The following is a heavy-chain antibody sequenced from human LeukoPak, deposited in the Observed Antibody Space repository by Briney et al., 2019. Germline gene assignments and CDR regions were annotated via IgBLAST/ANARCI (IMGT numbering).Heavy chain of an antibody. CDR3: ARGGGSSWFTKANWFDP. V-gene: IGHV3-30*02. CDR1: GFAFSSHG. J-gene: IGHJ5*02. CDR2: MQYDGTDK. Sequence: PGGSLRLSCAASGFAFSSHGKHWVRQAPGKGLEWVSFMQYDGTDKFYADSVKGRFTISRDNSKNTLYLQMNSLRAEDTAVYYCARGGGSSWFTKANWFDPWGQGTLVTVSS. D-gene: IGHD6-13*01.